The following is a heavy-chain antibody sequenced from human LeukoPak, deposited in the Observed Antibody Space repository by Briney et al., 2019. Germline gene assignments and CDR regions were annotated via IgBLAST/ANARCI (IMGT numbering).Heavy chain of an antibody. CDR2: IYYSGST. J-gene: IGHJ2*01. D-gene: IGHD5-18*01. V-gene: IGHV4-30-4*01. CDR1: GGSISGGDYY. CDR3: ATRGGYSYGLSLQYFDL. Sequence: SQTLSLTCTVSGGSISGGDYYWRWIRQPPGKGLEWIGYIYYSGSTYYNPSLKSRVTISVDTSKNQFSLKLSSVTAADTAVYYCATRGGYSYGLSLQYFDLWGRGTLVTVSS.